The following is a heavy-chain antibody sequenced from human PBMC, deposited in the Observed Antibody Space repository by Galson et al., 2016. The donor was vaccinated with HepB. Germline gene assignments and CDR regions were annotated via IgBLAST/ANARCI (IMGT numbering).Heavy chain of an antibody. CDR1: GFPFNDYA. Sequence: LRLSCATSGFPFNDYAMHWVRQAPGKGLEWVSGISWNSGRIDYADSVKGRFTVSRDHAKNSLYLQINSLRAEDTALYYCAKATSGSAYGSRYFQHWGQGTLVTVSS. CDR2: ISWNSGRI. J-gene: IGHJ1*01. CDR3: AKATSGSAYGSRYFQH. V-gene: IGHV3-9*01. D-gene: IGHD3-10*01.